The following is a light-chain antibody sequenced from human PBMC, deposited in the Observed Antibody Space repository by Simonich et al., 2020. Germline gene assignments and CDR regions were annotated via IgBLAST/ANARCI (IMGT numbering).Light chain of an antibody. J-gene: IGLJ3*02. CDR1: SGSIASNY. Sequence: NFMLTQPHSVSESQGKTVTISCTRSSGSIASNYVQWYQQRPGSSPTTVIYEDNQRPSGVPVRFSGSIDSSSNSASLTISGLKTEDEADYYCQSYDSSNWVFGGGTKLTVL. CDR2: EDN. CDR3: QSYDSSNWV. V-gene: IGLV6-57*01.